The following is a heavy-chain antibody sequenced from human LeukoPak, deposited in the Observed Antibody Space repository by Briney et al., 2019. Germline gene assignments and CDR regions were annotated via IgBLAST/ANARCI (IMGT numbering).Heavy chain of an antibody. J-gene: IGHJ6*02. Sequence: PSETLSLTCAVSGGSISSGGYSWSWIRQPPGKGLEWIGYIYYSGSTYYNPSLKSRVTISVDTSKNQFSLKLSSVTAADTAVYYCARAPFVSTVTTGYYYYGMDVWGQGTTVTVSS. V-gene: IGHV4-30-4*01. CDR1: GGSISSGGYS. CDR3: ARAPFVSTVTTGYYYYGMDV. CDR2: IYYSGST. D-gene: IGHD4-17*01.